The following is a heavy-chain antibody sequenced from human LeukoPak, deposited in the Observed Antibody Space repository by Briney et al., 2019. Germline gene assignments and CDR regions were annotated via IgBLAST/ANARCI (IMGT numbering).Heavy chain of an antibody. CDR3: VREGEGPLSKDFDY. V-gene: IGHV1-2*02. J-gene: IGHJ4*02. Sequence: ASMKVSCKSSGFTYTDHYIHWVRQGPGQGLEWMGYIGPHSTFTSSPQEFQGRVTMTRDASMSTAYMELTRLTSDDTAVYYCVREGEGPLSKDFDYWGQGTLVTVSS. CDR2: IGPHSTFT. D-gene: IGHD2/OR15-2a*01. CDR1: GFTYTDHY.